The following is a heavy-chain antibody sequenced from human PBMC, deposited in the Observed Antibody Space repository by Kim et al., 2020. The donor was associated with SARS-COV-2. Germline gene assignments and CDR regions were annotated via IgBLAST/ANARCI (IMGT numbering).Heavy chain of an antibody. CDR3: ARAVSYSSSSGYFDY. CDR1: GYIFTSYY. V-gene: IGHV1-46*01. D-gene: IGHD6-6*01. Sequence: ASVKVSCKASGYIFTSYYVHWVRQAPGRGLEWMGVINPSDDATTYGQKFLGRVTVTRDRSTNTVYMELSGLTSDDTAVYYCARAVSYSSSSGYFDYWGQGTLVTVSS. J-gene: IGHJ4*02. CDR2: INPSDDAT.